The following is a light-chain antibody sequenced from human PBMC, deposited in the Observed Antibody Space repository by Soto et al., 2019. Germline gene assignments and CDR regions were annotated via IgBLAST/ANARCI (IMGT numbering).Light chain of an antibody. CDR3: QQRSNWPPIT. J-gene: IGKJ5*01. Sequence: EIVLTQPPATLSLSPGERPTLSCRASQSVKTFLVWYQQRPGQAPGLLIYDASHRAAGIPARFSGSGFGTDFTLTISSLEPEDAAVYYCQQRSNWPPITFGQGTRLEIK. CDR1: QSVKTF. CDR2: DAS. V-gene: IGKV3-11*01.